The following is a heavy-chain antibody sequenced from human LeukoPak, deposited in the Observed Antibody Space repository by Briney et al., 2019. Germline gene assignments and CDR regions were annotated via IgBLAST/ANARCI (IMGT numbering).Heavy chain of an antibody. CDR3: AKTYVVRGVNYYYGMDV. V-gene: IGHV3-30*18. D-gene: IGHD3-10*01. J-gene: IGHJ6*02. CDR2: ISYDGSNK. Sequence: GRSLRLSCAASGFTFSSYGMHWVRQAPGKGLEWVAVISYDGSNKYYADSVKGRFTISRDNSKDTLYLQMNSLRAEDTAVYYCAKTYVVRGVNYYYGMDVWGQGTTVTVFS. CDR1: GFTFSSYG.